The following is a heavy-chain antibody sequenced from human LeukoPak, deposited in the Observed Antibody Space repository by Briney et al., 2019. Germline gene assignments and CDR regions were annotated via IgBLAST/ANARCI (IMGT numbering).Heavy chain of an antibody. Sequence: GGSLRLSCAASGFTFSSYAMSWVRQAPGKGLEWVSAISGNGGSTYYADSVKGRFTISRDISKNTLYLQMNSLRAEDTAVYYCAKPPPSSYYYYYGMDVWGQGTTVTVSS. J-gene: IGHJ6*02. D-gene: IGHD6-13*01. CDR2: ISGNGGST. CDR3: AKPPPSSYYYYYGMDV. CDR1: GFTFSSYA. V-gene: IGHV3-23*01.